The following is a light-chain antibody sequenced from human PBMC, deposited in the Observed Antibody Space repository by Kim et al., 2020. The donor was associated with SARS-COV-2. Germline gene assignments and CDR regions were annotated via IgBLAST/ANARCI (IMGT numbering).Light chain of an antibody. J-gene: IGLJ2*01. CDR2: GRN. CDR1: SLRRYY. Sequence: SSELTQDPAVSVAVGQTVKITCQGDSLRRYYASWYQQKPGQAPVLVIYGRNNRPSGIPDRLSGSTSGNTASLIITGAQAEDEADYYCNSPGSSETVLFGGGTQLTVL. V-gene: IGLV3-19*01. CDR3: NSPGSSETVL.